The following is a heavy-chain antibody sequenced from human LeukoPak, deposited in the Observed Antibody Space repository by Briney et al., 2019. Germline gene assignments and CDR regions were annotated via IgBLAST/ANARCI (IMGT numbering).Heavy chain of an antibody. CDR1: GGSFSGYY. CDR2: INHSGST. V-gene: IGHV4-34*01. Sequence: SETLSLTCAVYGGSFSGYYWSWFRQPPGKGLEWIGEINHSGSTNYDPSLKSRVTISVDTSKNQFSLKLSSVTAADTAVYYCARASSGYSYADYWGQGTLVTVSS. D-gene: IGHD5-18*01. J-gene: IGHJ4*02. CDR3: ARASSGYSYADY.